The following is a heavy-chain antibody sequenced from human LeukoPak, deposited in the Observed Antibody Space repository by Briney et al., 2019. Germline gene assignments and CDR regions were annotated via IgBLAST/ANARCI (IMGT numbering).Heavy chain of an antibody. CDR2: IYPGDSDT. CDR1: GYSFTSYW. Sequence: GESLKISCKGSGYSFTSYWIGWVRQMPGKGLEWMGIIYPGDSDTRYSPSFQGQVTISADKSISTAYLQWSSLKASDTAMYYCARERYYYDSSGHGFDYWGQGTLVTVSS. D-gene: IGHD3-22*01. CDR3: ARERYYYDSSGHGFDY. V-gene: IGHV5-51*01. J-gene: IGHJ4*02.